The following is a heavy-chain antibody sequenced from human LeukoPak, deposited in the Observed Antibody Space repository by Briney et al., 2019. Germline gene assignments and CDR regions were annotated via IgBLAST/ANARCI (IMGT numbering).Heavy chain of an antibody. CDR3: AREEWELPHAFDI. Sequence: GGSLRLSCAASGFTFSSYGMHWVRQAPGKGLEWVAVIWYDGSNKYYADSVKGRFTISRDNSKNTLYLQMNSLRAEDTAVYYCAREEWELPHAFDIWGQGTTVTVSS. J-gene: IGHJ3*02. CDR1: GFTFSSYG. CDR2: IWYDGSNK. V-gene: IGHV3-33*01. D-gene: IGHD1-26*01.